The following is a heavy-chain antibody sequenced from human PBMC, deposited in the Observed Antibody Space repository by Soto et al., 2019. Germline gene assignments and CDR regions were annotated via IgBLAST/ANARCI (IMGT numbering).Heavy chain of an antibody. V-gene: IGHV3-23*01. CDR1: GFTFSSYA. CDR2: ISGSGGST. D-gene: IGHD3-3*01. J-gene: IGHJ5*02. CDR3: AKASSYAIFGVVTKGLNWFDP. Sequence: PGGSLRLSCAASGFTFSSYAMSWVRQAPGKGLEWVSAISGSGGSTYYADSVKGRFTISRDNSKNTLYLQMNSLRAEDTAVYYCAKASSYAIFGVVTKGLNWFDPWGQGTLVTVS.